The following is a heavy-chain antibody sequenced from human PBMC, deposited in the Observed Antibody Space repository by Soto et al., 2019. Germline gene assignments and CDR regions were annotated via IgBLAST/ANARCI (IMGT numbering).Heavy chain of an antibody. CDR3: ARERGYSSDWYKNYGMDV. V-gene: IGHV4-30-2*01. Sequence: PSDTLSLTCAGSGGSVSSGGYSGSWIRQPPGKGLEWIGYIYHSGSTYYNPSLKSRVTISVDRSKNQFSLKLSSVTAADTAVHYCARERGYSSDWYKNYGMDVWGQGTTVTVSS. CDR2: IYHSGST. J-gene: IGHJ6*02. CDR1: GGSVSSGGYS. D-gene: IGHD6-19*01.